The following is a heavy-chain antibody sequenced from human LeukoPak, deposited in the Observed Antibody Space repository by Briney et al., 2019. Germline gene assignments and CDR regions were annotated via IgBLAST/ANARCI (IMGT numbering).Heavy chain of an antibody. D-gene: IGHD3-10*01. V-gene: IGHV3-48*01. CDR1: GFTFSSYS. CDR3: VRDVGAVRGEVYFDY. J-gene: IGHJ4*02. Sequence: GGSLRLSCAASGFTFSSYSMNWVRQAPGKGLEWVSYIMKRRFTISRDNTKNLLYLEMNSLRAEDTAMYFCVRDVGAVRGEVYFDYWGQGTLVTVSS. CDR2: I.